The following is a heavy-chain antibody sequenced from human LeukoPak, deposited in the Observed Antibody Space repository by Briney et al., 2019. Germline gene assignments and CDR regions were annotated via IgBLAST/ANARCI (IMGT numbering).Heavy chain of an antibody. Sequence: SETLSLTCTVSGDSISSGDYYWSWLRQPAGKGLEWIGRISSSGSTNYNPSLKSRVTILVDTSKNQFSLKLSSVTAADTAVYFCARGPYSYDSSGAFDIWGQGTMVTVSS. D-gene: IGHD3-22*01. V-gene: IGHV4-61*02. J-gene: IGHJ3*02. CDR1: GDSISSGDYY. CDR3: ARGPYSYDSSGAFDI. CDR2: ISSSGST.